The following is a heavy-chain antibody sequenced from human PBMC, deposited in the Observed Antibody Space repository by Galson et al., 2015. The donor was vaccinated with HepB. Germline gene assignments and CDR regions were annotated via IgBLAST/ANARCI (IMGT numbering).Heavy chain of an antibody. D-gene: IGHD2-21*01. CDR2: IVPIFGPA. J-gene: IGHJ4*02. CDR3: ARTWRPYCGADCYLRLAY. CDR1: GGTFSNYA. V-gene: IGHV1-69*13. Sequence: SVKVSCKASGGTFSNYAFTWVRQAPGQGLEWMGGIVPIFGPANYAQRFQGRVTITADESTSTAYMELSSLKSEDTAVYYCARTWRPYCGADCYLRLAYWGQGTLVTASS.